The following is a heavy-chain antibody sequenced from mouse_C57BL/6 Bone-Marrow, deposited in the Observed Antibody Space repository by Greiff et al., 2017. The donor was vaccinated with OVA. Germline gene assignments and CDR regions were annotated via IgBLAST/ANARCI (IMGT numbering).Heavy chain of an antibody. Sequence: VQLKESGGGLVQPGGSMKLSCVASGFTFSNYWMNWVRQSPEKGLEWVAQIRLKSDNYATHYAESVKGRFTISRDDSKSSVYLQMNNLRAEDTGIYYCTQDDGFFAYWGQGTLVTVSA. CDR1: GFTFSNYW. J-gene: IGHJ3*01. V-gene: IGHV6-3*01. D-gene: IGHD2-3*01. CDR2: IRLKSDNYAT. CDR3: TQDDGFFAY.